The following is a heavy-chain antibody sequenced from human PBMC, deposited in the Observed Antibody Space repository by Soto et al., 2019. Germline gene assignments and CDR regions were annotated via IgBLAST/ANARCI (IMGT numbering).Heavy chain of an antibody. CDR2: ISSSGVTI. CDR3: ARVERGITIFGVVIPPFDY. CDR1: GFTFSDYY. V-gene: IGHV3-11*01. D-gene: IGHD3-3*01. J-gene: IGHJ4*02. Sequence: QVQLVESGGGLVKPGGSLRLSCAASGFTFSDYYMSWIRQAPGKGLEWVSYISSSGVTIYYADSVKGRFTISRDNAKNSLYLQMNSLRAEDTAMYYCARVERGITIFGVVIPPFDYWGQGTLVTVSS.